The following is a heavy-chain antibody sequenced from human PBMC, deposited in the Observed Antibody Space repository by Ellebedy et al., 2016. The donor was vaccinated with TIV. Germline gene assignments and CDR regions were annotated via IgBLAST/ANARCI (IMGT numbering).Heavy chain of an antibody. J-gene: IGHJ4*02. CDR1: GFTFSSYA. CDR3: VKDTLSYYDSSGYYNYFDY. V-gene: IGHV3-64D*09. D-gene: IGHD3-22*01. CDR2: ISSNGGST. Sequence: ESLKISCSASGFTFSSYAVHWVRQAPGKGLEYVSAISSNGGSTYYADSVKGRFTISRDNSKNTLYLQMSSLRAEDTAVYYCVKDTLSYYDSSGYYNYFDYWGQGTLVTVSS.